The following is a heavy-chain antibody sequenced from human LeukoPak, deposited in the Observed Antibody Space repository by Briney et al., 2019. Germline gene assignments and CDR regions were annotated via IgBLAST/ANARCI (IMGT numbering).Heavy chain of an antibody. D-gene: IGHD3-10*01. CDR2: FDPEDGET. CDR1: GYTLTELS. J-gene: IGHJ6*02. V-gene: IGHV1-24*01. Sequence: ASVKVSCKVSGYTLTELSMHWVRQAPGKGHEWRGGFDPEDGETIYAQKFQGRVTMTEDTSTDTAYMELSSLRSEDTAVYYCATEGITMVRYGMDVWGQGTTVTVSS. CDR3: ATEGITMVRYGMDV.